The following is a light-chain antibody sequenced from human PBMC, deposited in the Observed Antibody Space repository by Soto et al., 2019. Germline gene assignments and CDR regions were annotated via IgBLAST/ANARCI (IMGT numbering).Light chain of an antibody. Sequence: QSALTQPASVSGSPGQSITISCTGTSSDVGAYDYVSWYQQHPDKAPKLIIYVVSNRPSGVSNRFSGSKSGNTASLTISGHKAEDEADYYCSLYTSSDTPYVFGTGTKLTVL. J-gene: IGLJ1*01. CDR1: SSDVGAYDY. CDR2: VVS. CDR3: SLYTSSDTPYV. V-gene: IGLV2-14*01.